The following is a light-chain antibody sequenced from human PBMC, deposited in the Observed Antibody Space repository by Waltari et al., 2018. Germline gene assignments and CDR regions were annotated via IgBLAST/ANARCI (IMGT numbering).Light chain of an antibody. CDR1: SGIAVGTYS. V-gene: IGLV5-45*02. CDR2: YKSDSDQ. Sequence: QALVTQPSSLSASPGASPSLTCTLRSGIAVGTYSKYWYQQKPGRAPPYFLRYKSDSDQQQGSGVPSRVSGSKDASANAGILFVSGPQSEDEADYYCMIWHNSAWVFGGGTKLTVL. CDR3: MIWHNSAWV. J-gene: IGLJ3*02.